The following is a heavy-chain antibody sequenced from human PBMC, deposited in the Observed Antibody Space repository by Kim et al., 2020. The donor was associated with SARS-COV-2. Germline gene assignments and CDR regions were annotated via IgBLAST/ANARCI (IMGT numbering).Heavy chain of an antibody. CDR1: GYTFTSYA. D-gene: IGHD3-10*01. CDR3: ARGGALLWFGEPRHLGDYYYYYGMDV. CDR2: INTNTGNP. J-gene: IGHJ6*02. V-gene: IGHV7-4-1*02. Sequence: ASVKVSCKASGYTFTSYAMNWVRQAPGQGLEWMGWINTNTGNPTYAQGFTGRFVFSLDTSVSTAYLQISSLKAEDTAVYYCARGGALLWFGEPRHLGDYYYYYGMDVWGQGTTVTVSS.